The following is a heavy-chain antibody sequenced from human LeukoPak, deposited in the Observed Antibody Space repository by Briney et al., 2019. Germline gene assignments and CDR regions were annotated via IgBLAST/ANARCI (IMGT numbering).Heavy chain of an antibody. D-gene: IGHD1-1*01. CDR2: FDPEDGET. CDR1: GYTLTELS. CDR3: ATDEIWNDVGFWFDP. Sequence: ASVKVSFKVSGYTLTELSMHWVRQAPGKGLEWMGGFDPEDGETIYAQKVQGRVSMTEDTSTDTAYMELSSLRSEETAVYYCATDEIWNDVGFWFDPSGQGTLVTDSS. J-gene: IGHJ5*02. V-gene: IGHV1-24*01.